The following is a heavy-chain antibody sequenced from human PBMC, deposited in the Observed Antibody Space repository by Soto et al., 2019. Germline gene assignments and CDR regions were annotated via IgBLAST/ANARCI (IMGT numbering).Heavy chain of an antibody. Sequence: GESLKISCKGSGYSFTSYWISWVRQMPGKGLEWMGRIDPSDSYTNYSPSFQGHVTISADKSISTAYLQWSSLRAEDTAVYYCARVGVDSSSFYYYGMDVWGQGTTVTVSS. CDR1: GYSFTSYW. CDR2: IDPSDSYT. CDR3: ARVGVDSSSFYYYGMDV. V-gene: IGHV5-10-1*01. D-gene: IGHD6-6*01. J-gene: IGHJ6*02.